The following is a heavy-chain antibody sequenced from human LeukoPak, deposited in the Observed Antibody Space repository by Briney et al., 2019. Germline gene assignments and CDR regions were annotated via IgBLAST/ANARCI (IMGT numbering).Heavy chain of an antibody. V-gene: IGHV3-48*03. Sequence: GGSLRLSCAASGFTFSSCEMNWVRQAPGKGLEWVSYISSSGSTIYYADSVKGRFTISRDNAKNSLYLQMNSLRAEDTAVYYCARDGGSGSYYKSFDYWGQGTLVTVSS. D-gene: IGHD3-10*01. CDR3: ARDGGSGSYYKSFDY. CDR2: ISSSGSTI. J-gene: IGHJ4*02. CDR1: GFTFSSCE.